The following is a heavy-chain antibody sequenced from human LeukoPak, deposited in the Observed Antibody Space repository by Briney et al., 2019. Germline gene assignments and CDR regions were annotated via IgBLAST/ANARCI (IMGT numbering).Heavy chain of an antibody. D-gene: IGHD5-18*01. CDR2: IRSKAYRGTT. V-gene: IGHV3-49*04. Sequence: GGSLRLSCTASGFTFGDHAMSWVRQSPGKGLEWVGFIRSKAYRGTTEYAASVKGRFTISRDDSKSIVYLQMNSLKTEDTAFCYCARGPIQLWIHNAMDVWGQGATVTVSS. J-gene: IGHJ6*02. CDR1: GFTFGDHA. CDR3: ARGPIQLWIHNAMDV.